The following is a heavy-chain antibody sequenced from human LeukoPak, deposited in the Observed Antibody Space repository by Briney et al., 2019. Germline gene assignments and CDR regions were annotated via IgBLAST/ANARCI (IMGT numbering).Heavy chain of an antibody. J-gene: IGHJ6*04. CDR3: ARLIVVVPAAMRDGMDV. D-gene: IGHD2-2*01. V-gene: IGHV4-31*03. CDR1: GGSISSGGYY. CDR2: IYYSGGT. Sequence: SETLSLTCTVSGGSISSGGYYWSWIRQHPGKGLEWIGYIYYSGGTYYNPSLKSRVTISVDTSKNQFSLKLSSVTAADTAVYYCARLIVVVPAAMRDGMDVWGKGTTVTVSS.